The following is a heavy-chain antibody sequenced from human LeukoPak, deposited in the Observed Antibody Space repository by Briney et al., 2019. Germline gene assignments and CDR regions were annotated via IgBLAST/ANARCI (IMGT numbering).Heavy chain of an antibody. CDR3: VGPDSQFDC. D-gene: IGHD3-10*01. Sequence: GGSLRLSCAASGFTFSSCSMNWVRQAPGKGLEWVSYISSNSLHIFYADSVRGRFTISRDNAKNSLYLQMNNLRAEDTAVYYCVGPDSQFDCWGQGTLVTVSS. CDR1: GFTFSSCS. CDR2: ISSNSLHI. J-gene: IGHJ4*02. V-gene: IGHV3-21*05.